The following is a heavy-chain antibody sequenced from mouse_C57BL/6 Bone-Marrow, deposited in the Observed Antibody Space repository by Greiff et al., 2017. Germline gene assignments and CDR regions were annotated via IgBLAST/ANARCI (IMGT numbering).Heavy chain of an antibody. Sequence: VHVKQSGTVLARPGASVKMSCKTSGYTFTSYWMHWVKQRPGQGLEWIGAIYPGNSDTSYNQKFKGKAKLTAVTSASTAYMELSSLTNEDSAVYYCTRSDGYYGVYAMDYWGQGTSVTVSS. J-gene: IGHJ4*01. D-gene: IGHD2-3*01. CDR1: GYTFTSYW. CDR2: IYPGNSDT. CDR3: TRSDGYYGVYAMDY. V-gene: IGHV1-5*01.